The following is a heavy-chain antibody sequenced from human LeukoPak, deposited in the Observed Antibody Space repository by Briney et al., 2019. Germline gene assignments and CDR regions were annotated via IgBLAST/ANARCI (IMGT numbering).Heavy chain of an antibody. CDR3: ARGYSGYEP. V-gene: IGHV4-34*01. J-gene: IGHJ5*02. Sequence: SETLSLTCTVSGGSISSYYWSWIRQPPGKGLEWIGEINHSGSTNYNPSLKSRVTISVDTSKNQFSLKLSSVTAADTAVYYCARGYSGYEPWGQGTLVTVSS. D-gene: IGHD5-12*01. CDR2: INHSGST. CDR1: GGSISSYY.